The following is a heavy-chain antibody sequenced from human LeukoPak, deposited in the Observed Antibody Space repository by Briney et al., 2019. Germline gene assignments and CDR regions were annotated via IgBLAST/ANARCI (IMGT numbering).Heavy chain of an antibody. CDR2: INHSGST. CDR3: ARGGYSYGTFDY. D-gene: IGHD5-18*01. J-gene: IGHJ4*02. V-gene: IGHV4-34*01. Sequence: SETLSLTCTVSGGSISSYYWSWIRQPPGKGLEWIGEINHSGSTNYNPSLKSRVTISVDTSKNQFSLKLSSVTAADTAVYYCARGGYSYGTFDYWGQGTLVTVSS. CDR1: GGSISSYY.